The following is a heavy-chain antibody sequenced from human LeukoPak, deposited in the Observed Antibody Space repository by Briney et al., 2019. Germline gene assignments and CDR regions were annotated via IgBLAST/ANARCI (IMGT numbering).Heavy chain of an antibody. Sequence: ASVKVSCKTSGYTFTGYYMHWVRQAPGQGLEWMGWINPNCGGTNYAQKFQGRVTMTRDTSISTAYMELSRLRSDDTAVYYCAREDRGYSYGNFDYWGQGTLVTVSS. CDR1: GYTFTGYY. D-gene: IGHD5-18*01. CDR3: AREDRGYSYGNFDY. J-gene: IGHJ4*02. CDR2: INPNCGGT. V-gene: IGHV1-2*02.